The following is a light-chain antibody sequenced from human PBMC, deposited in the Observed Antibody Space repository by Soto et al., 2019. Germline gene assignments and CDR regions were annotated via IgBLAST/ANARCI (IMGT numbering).Light chain of an antibody. J-gene: IGKJ4*01. V-gene: IGKV3-11*01. CDR3: QQRSNWPPLT. Sequence: EIVLTQSPATLSLSPGERATLSCRASQSVSSYLAWYQQKPGQAPRLLIYDASNRATGIPARFSVSGSGTEFSLTISSIEPEDFAVYYRQQRSNWPPLTFGGGTKVEIK. CDR2: DAS. CDR1: QSVSSY.